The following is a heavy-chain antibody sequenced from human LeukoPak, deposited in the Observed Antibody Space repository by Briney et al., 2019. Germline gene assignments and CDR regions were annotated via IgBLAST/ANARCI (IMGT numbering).Heavy chain of an antibody. D-gene: IGHD3-22*01. V-gene: IGHV4-38-2*02. CDR1: GYSISNGYY. CDR3: ARGHDSSSYEFDY. J-gene: IGHJ4*02. CDR2: IYRSGST. Sequence: SETLSLTCTVSGYSISNGYYWDWIRQPPGRGLEWIGNIYRSGSTSYNPSLKSRVTISVDTSKNQFSLKLSSVTAADTAVYYCARGHDSSSYEFDYWGQGTLVTVSS.